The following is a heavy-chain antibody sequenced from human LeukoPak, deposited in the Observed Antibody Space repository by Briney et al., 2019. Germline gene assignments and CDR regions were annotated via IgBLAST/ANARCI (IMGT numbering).Heavy chain of an antibody. CDR1: GGSISSSSYY. V-gene: IGHV4-39*01. CDR3: ARRRTSSWSYYFDY. J-gene: IGHJ4*02. Sequence: PSETLSLTCAVSGGSISSSSYYWGWIRQPPGKGLEWIGSIYYSGSTYYNPSLKSRVTISVDTSKNQLSLKLTSVTAADTAVYYCARRRTSSWSYYFDYWGQGTLVTVSS. D-gene: IGHD6-13*01. CDR2: IYYSGST.